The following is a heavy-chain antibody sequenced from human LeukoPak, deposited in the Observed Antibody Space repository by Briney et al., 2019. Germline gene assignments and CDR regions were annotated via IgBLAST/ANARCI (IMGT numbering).Heavy chain of an antibody. CDR1: GGSFSGYY. CDR3: ARQASSSWYRWFDP. CDR2: INHSGST. D-gene: IGHD6-13*01. J-gene: IGHJ5*02. V-gene: IGHV4-34*01. Sequence: SETLSLTCAVYGGSFSGYYWSWIRQPPGKGLEWIGEINHSGSTNYNPSLKSRVTISVDTSKNQFSLKLSSVTAADTAVYYCARQASSSWYRWFDPWGQGTLVTVSS.